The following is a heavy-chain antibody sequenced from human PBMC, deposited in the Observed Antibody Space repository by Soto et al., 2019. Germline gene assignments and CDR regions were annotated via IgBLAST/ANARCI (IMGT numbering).Heavy chain of an antibody. V-gene: IGHV4-30-4*01. D-gene: IGHD3-22*01. CDR3: ARFKHYYDSSGYSILDP. Sequence: SETLSLTCTVSGGSVSSDEYYWSWIRQPPGKGLEWIGYIHYSGSTYYSPSLKSRVNISVDTSKNQFSMKLTSVTAADTAVYYCARFKHYYDSSGYSILDPWGQGTQVT. CDR2: IHYSGST. CDR1: GGSVSSDEYY. J-gene: IGHJ5*02.